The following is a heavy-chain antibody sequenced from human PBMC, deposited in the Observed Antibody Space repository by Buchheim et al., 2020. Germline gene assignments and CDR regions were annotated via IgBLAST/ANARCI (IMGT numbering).Heavy chain of an antibody. CDR1: GGTFSSYA. CDR2: IIPILGIA. CDR3: ARGAYCSGGSCYSRWFDP. J-gene: IGHJ5*02. D-gene: IGHD2-15*01. Sequence: QVQLVQSGAEVKKPGSSVKVSCKASGGTFSSYAISWVRQAPGQGLEWMGRIIPILGIANYAQKFQGRVTITADKSTSTAYMELSSLRSEDTAVYYCARGAYCSGGSCYSRWFDPWGRGTL. V-gene: IGHV1-69*04.